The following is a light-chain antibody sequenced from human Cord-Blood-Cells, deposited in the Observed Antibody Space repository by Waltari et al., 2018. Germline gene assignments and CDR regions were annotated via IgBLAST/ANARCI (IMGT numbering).Light chain of an antibody. CDR3: QKYNSART. CDR2: AAS. CDR1: QGISNY. Sequence: DIKMTKSPSPLSASVGDRVTITCRASQGISNYLAWYQQKPGKVPKLLIYAASTLQSGVPSRFSGSGSGTDFTLTISSLQPEDVATYYCQKYNSARTFGQGTKVEIK. J-gene: IGKJ1*01. V-gene: IGKV1-27*01.